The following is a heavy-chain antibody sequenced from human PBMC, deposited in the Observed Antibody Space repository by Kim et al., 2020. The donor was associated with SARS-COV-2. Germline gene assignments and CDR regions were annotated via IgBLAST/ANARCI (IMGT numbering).Heavy chain of an antibody. V-gene: IGHV3-11*01. D-gene: IGHD2-15*01. Sequence: GGSLRLSCEVSGFTFSDYYMIWIRQAPGRGLEWVSYISRSGSTIYYADSVKGRFTISRDTAKNSLYLQMNSLRAEDTALYYCAREQGGNTFKDGFDIWGQGTMVTVSS. CDR1: GFTFSDYY. J-gene: IGHJ3*02. CDR3: AREQGGNTFKDGFDI. CDR2: ISRSGSTI.